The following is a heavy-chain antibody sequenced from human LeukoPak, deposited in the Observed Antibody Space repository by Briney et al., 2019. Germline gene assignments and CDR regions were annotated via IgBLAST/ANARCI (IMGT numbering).Heavy chain of an antibody. V-gene: IGHV4-59*08. D-gene: IGHD3-16*02. CDR3: ARGGRGLRLGELSHFDY. Sequence: SETLSLTCTISGGSISSYYWSWIRQPPGKGLEWIACISYSGSTKYNPSLKSRVTISVDTSKNQFSLKLSSVTAADTAVYYCARGGRGLRLGELSHFDYWGQGTLVTVSS. CDR1: GGSISSYY. CDR2: ISYSGST. J-gene: IGHJ4*02.